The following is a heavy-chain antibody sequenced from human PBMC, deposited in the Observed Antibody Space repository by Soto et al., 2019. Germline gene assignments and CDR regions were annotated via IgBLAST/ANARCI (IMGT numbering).Heavy chain of an antibody. D-gene: IGHD2-21*02. V-gene: IGHV3-23*01. J-gene: IGHJ4*02. Sequence: GWSLRLSCAASGFTFSSYAMSWVRQAPGKGLEWVSAISGSGGSTYYADAVKGRFTISRENSKNTLYLQMNSLRAEDTAVYYCAKNLIVVTKSYWGQGTLVTVSA. CDR1: GFTFSSYA. CDR2: ISGSGGST. CDR3: AKNLIVVTKSY.